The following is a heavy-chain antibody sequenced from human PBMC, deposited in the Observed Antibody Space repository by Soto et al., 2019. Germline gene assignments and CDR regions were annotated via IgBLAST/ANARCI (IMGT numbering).Heavy chain of an antibody. Sequence: GGSLRLSCAASVFTVSSNYMSWVRQAPGKGLEWVSLIYSGGSTYYADSVKGRFTISRDNAKNSLYLQMNSLRDEDTAVYYCARESRFLEWLSLNWFDPWGQGTLVTVSS. V-gene: IGHV3-66*01. J-gene: IGHJ5*02. CDR3: ARESRFLEWLSLNWFDP. CDR2: IYSGGST. CDR1: VFTVSSNY. D-gene: IGHD3-3*01.